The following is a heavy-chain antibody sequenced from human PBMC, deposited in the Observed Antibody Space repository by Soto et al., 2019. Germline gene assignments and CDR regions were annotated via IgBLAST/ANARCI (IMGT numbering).Heavy chain of an antibody. D-gene: IGHD6-19*01. CDR3: AREGLSSGWYFYYGMDV. CDR2: TYTSGST. V-gene: IGHV4-4*07. J-gene: IGHJ6*02. Sequence: QVQLQESGPGLVKPSETLSLTCTVSGGSISSYYWSWIRQPAGKGLEWIGRTYTSGSTNYNPSLKSRVTMSVDTSKNPFSPKLSSVTAADTAVYYCAREGLSSGWYFYYGMDVWGQGTTVTVSS. CDR1: GGSISSYY.